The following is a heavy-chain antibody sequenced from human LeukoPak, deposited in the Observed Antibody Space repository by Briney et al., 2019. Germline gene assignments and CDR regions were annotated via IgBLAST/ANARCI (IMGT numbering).Heavy chain of an antibody. CDR1: GFTFSPYT. V-gene: IGHV3-48*04. CDR3: ARQTISGSNFFGY. J-gene: IGHJ4*02. D-gene: IGHD3-10*01. CDR2: VSSSSSTM. Sequence: GGSLRLSCAASGFTFSPYTMNWVRQAPGKGLEWLSSVSSSSSTMYYADSVKGRFTISRDNAKNSLYLQMNSLRAEDAAVYYCARQTISGSNFFGYWGQGTLVTVSS.